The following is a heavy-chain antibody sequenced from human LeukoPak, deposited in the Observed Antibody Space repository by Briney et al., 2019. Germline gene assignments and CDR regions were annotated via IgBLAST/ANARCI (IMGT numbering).Heavy chain of an antibody. V-gene: IGHV4-39*01. Sequence: PSGTLSLTCTVSGGSISSSSYYWGWIRQPPGKGVEWIGSIYYSGSTYHNPSLESRVTISVDTSKNQFSLKVSSVTAADTAVYYCARLCSGGNCYYRYYYYMDVWGKGTTVTVSS. CDR3: ARLCSGGNCYYRYYYYMDV. D-gene: IGHD2-15*01. CDR1: GGSISSSSYY. CDR2: IYYSGST. J-gene: IGHJ6*03.